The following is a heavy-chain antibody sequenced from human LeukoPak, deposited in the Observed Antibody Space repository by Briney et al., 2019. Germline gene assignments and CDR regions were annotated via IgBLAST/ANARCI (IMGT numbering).Heavy chain of an antibody. J-gene: IGHJ4*02. CDR2: ISGSGGST. Sequence: QPGGSLRLSXAASGFTFSSYAMSWVRQAPGKGLEWVSAISGSGGSTYYADSVKGRFTISRDNSKNTLYLQMNSLRAEDTAVYYCAKGDYYDSSGYYWGQGTLVTVSS. D-gene: IGHD3-22*01. V-gene: IGHV3-23*01. CDR1: GFTFSSYA. CDR3: AKGDYYDSSGYY.